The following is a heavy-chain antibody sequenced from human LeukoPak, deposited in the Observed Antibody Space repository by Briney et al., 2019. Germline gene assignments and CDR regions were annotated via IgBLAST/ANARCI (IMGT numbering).Heavy chain of an antibody. V-gene: IGHV4-34*01. J-gene: IGHJ4*02. CDR1: GGSFSGYY. Sequence: SETLSLTCAVYGGSFSGYYWSWIRQPPGKGLEWIGEINHSGSTNYNPSLKSRVTISVDTSKNQFSLNLTSVTAADTAVYYCAREKALIDHYDFSGYDWEYWGPGSLVIVSS. CDR3: AREKALIDHYDFSGYDWEY. CDR2: INHSGST. D-gene: IGHD3-22*01.